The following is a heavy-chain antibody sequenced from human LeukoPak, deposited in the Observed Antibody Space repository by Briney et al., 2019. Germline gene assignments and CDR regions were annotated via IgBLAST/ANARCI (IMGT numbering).Heavy chain of an antibody. V-gene: IGHV1-46*01. Sequence: ASVKVSCKASGYTFTSYYMHWVRQAPGQGLEWMGIINPSGGSTSYAQKFQGRVTMTRDTSTSTVYMELSSLRSEDTAVYYCARDRVFATMVRTVDAFDIWGQGTMVTVSS. CDR1: GYTFTSYY. CDR2: INPSGGST. CDR3: ARDRVFATMVRTVDAFDI. J-gene: IGHJ3*02. D-gene: IGHD3-10*01.